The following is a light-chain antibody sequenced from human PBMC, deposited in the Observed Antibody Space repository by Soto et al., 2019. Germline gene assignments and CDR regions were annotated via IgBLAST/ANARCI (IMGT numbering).Light chain of an antibody. CDR2: ENV. CDR1: SSNLGIGYD. Sequence: QSVLTQPPSVSGAPGQRVTISCTGSSSNLGIGYDVHWYVQLPGKAPKVLLFENVNRPSGVPDRFSGSKSGTSASLAITGLRTEDEGDYYCQSYDTSLSVVFGGGTQLTVL. V-gene: IGLV1-40*01. CDR3: QSYDTSLSVV. J-gene: IGLJ2*01.